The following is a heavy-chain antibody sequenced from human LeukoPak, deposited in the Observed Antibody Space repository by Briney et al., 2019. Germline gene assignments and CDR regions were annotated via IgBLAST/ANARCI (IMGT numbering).Heavy chain of an antibody. J-gene: IGHJ4*02. CDR2: IYSTGSA. CDR3: ARAIYGDFYFDY. V-gene: IGHV4-4*07. D-gene: IGHD4-17*01. CDR1: ASSISSYY. Sequence: SETLSLTCTISASSISSYYWTWIRQPAGKGLGWIGHIYSTGSASYNPSLNSRVTMSLDTSKNQFSLKLTSVTAADTAVYYCARAIYGDFYFDYWGQGTLATVSS.